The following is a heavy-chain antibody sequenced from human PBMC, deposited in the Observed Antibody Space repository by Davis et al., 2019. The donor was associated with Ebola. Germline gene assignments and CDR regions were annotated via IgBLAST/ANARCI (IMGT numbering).Heavy chain of an antibody. V-gene: IGHV4-59*01. D-gene: IGHD3-3*01. Sequence: MPSETLSLTCTMSGGSISSYYWSWIRQPPGKGLEWIGYIYYSGSTNYNPSLKSRVTMSVDRSKNQFSLKLRSVTAADTAVYYCARARYDFWSGFFDYWGQGTLVTVSS. CDR3: ARARYDFWSGFFDY. J-gene: IGHJ4*02. CDR2: IYYSGST. CDR1: GGSISSYY.